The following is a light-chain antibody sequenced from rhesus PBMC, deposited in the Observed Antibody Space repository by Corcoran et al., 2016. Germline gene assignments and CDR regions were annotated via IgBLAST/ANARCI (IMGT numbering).Light chain of an antibody. CDR3: SSFTVSDTFI. Sequence: QAALTQPRSVSGSPGQSVTFSCTGTSSDIGRYNYVSWYQQHPGTAPKLLIYEVNKRPSGVSDRVSGSKSGNTASLTISGLQAEDEADYYGSSFTVSDTFIFVAGTRLTVL. CDR1: SSDIGRYNY. V-gene: IGLV2-32*02. CDR2: EVN. J-gene: IGLJ1*01.